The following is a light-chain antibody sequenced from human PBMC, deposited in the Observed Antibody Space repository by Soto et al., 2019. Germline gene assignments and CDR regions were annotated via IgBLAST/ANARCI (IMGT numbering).Light chain of an antibody. V-gene: IGLV1-44*01. Sequence: QLVLTQPPSASGTPGQRVTISCSGSSSNIGINTVNWYQQLPGTAPKLLIYSNNQRPSGVPDRFSGSKSGTSGSLAISGLQSEDEADYYCAAWDDGLNGWVFGGGTKLTVL. CDR3: AAWDDGLNGWV. CDR2: SNN. J-gene: IGLJ3*02. CDR1: SSNIGINT.